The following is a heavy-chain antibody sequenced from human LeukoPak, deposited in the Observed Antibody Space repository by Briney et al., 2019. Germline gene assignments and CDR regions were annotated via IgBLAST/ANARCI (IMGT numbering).Heavy chain of an antibody. CDR3: AKGPGGVFNYYYYMDV. Sequence: GGSLRLSCAASGFTVSNNYMSWVRQAPGKGLEWVSVIYSGGSTYYADSVKGRFTISRDNSKNTLYLQMNSLRAEDTAVYYCAKGPGGVFNYYYYMDVWGKGTTVTVSS. CDR2: IYSGGST. D-gene: IGHD3-16*01. CDR1: GFTVSNNY. V-gene: IGHV3-53*01. J-gene: IGHJ6*03.